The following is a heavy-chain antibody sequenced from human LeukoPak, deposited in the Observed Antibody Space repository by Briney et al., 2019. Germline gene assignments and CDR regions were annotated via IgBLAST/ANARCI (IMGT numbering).Heavy chain of an antibody. CDR2: INHSGST. CDR1: GGSISSGGYY. J-gene: IGHJ4*02. CDR3: ARGRRGGVADY. Sequence: SETLSLTCTVSGGSISSGGYYWSWIRQPPGKGLEWIGEINHSGSTNYNPSLKSRVTISVDTSKNQFSLKLSSVTAADTAVYYCARGRRGGVADYWGQGTLVTVSS. V-gene: IGHV4-39*07. D-gene: IGHD3-16*01.